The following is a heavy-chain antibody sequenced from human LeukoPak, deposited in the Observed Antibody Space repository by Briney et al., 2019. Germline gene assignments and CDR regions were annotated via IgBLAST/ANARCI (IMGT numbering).Heavy chain of an antibody. CDR2: ISAYNGNT. CDR3: ASGYSAVGYCSGGSCYSAFDI. CDR1: GYTFTSYG. Sequence: GASVKVSCKASGYTFTSYGISWVRQAPGQGLEWMGWISAYNGNTNYAQKLQGRVTMTTDTSTSTAYMELRSLRSDDTAVYYCASGYSAVGYCSGGSCYSAFDIWGRGTMVTVSS. D-gene: IGHD2-15*01. J-gene: IGHJ3*02. V-gene: IGHV1-18*01.